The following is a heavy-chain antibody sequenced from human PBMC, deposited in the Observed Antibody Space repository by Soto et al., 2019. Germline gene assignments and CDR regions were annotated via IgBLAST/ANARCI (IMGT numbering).Heavy chain of an antibody. Sequence: GGSLGLSCAASGFTFSTYNMHWVRQAPGKGLEWVAFISYDGSNEYYVDSVKGRFTISRDNSKNTLYLQMNSLRAADTAVYYCAKDKGVTALKYYFDYWGQGTLVTVSS. J-gene: IGHJ4*02. CDR1: GFTFSTYN. V-gene: IGHV3-30*18. CDR2: ISYDGSNE. CDR3: AKDKGVTALKYYFDY. D-gene: IGHD2-8*01.